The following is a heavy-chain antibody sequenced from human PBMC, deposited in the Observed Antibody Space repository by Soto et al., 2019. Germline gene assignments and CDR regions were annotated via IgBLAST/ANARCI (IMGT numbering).Heavy chain of an antibody. CDR2: MNPNSGNT. CDR3: AREGCEEDSYGYVGYGCYI. Sequence: GASVKVSCKASGYTFTSYDINWVRQATGQGLEWMGWMNPNSGNTGYAQKFQGRVTMTRNTSISTAYMELSSLRSEDTAVYYCAREGCEEDSYGYVGYGCYIWGQGTLVTVSS. V-gene: IGHV1-8*01. CDR1: GYTFTSYD. J-gene: IGHJ4*02. D-gene: IGHD5-18*01.